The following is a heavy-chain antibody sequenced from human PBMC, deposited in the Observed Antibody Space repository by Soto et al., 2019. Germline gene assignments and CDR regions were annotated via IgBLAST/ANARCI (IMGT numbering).Heavy chain of an antibody. V-gene: IGHV4-39*07. CDR3: ARDADYVGGMDV. J-gene: IGHJ6*02. CDR2: IYYSGST. D-gene: IGHD3-16*01. CDR1: GGSISRKRYY. Sequence: SETLSITCTVSGGSISRKRYYCGWIRQPPGKGLEWIGSIYYSGSTYYNPSLKSRVTISVDTSKNQFSLKLSSVTAADTAVYYCARDADYVGGMDVWGQVTTVA.